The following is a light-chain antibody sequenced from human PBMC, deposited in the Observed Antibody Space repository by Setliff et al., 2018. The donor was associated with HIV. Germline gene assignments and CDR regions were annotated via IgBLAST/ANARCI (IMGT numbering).Light chain of an antibody. CDR1: SSNIGSNT. Sequence: QSVLTQPPSASGTPGQRVTISCSGSSSNIGSNTVNWYQQLPGTAPKLLMYSSNERPSGVPDRFSGYKSGTSASLAISGLQSEDEADYYCAAWDDRLTGYVFGTGTKVTVL. CDR3: AAWDDRLTGYV. V-gene: IGLV1-44*01. J-gene: IGLJ1*01. CDR2: SSN.